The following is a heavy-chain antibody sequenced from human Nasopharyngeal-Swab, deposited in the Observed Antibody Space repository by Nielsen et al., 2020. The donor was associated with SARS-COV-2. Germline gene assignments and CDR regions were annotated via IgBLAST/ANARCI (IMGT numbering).Heavy chain of an antibody. D-gene: IGHD4-17*01. V-gene: IGHV2-5*02. CDR3: AHRLYGDYGEDWFDP. CDR2: IYWDDDK. Sequence: SGPTLVKPTQTLTLTCTFSGFSLSTSGVGVGWIRQPPGKALEWLALIYWDDDKRYSPSLKSRLTITKDTSKNQVVLTMTNMDPVDTATYYCAHRLYGDYGEDWFDPWGQGTLVTVSS. J-gene: IGHJ5*02. CDR1: GFSLSTSGVG.